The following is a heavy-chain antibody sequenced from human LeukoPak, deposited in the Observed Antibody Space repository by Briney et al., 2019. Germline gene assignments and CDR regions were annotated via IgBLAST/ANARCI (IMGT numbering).Heavy chain of an antibody. CDR1: GYTFANYG. V-gene: IGHV1-18*01. Sequence: ASVKVSGKASGYTFANYGISWVRQAPGQGLEWMGWISADSGNTKYAQKLQDRVTLTTDTSTTTAYMELRSLRSDDTAVYYCARVPSGGYDFLTNYYYYYGLDVWGQGTAVTVSS. CDR2: ISADSGNT. J-gene: IGHJ6*02. CDR3: ARVPSGGYDFLTNYYYYYGLDV. D-gene: IGHD3-9*01.